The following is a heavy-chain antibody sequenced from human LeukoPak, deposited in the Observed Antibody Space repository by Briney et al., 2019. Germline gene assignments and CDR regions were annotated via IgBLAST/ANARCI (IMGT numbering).Heavy chain of an antibody. CDR3: ARVAKIHYFDY. J-gene: IGHJ4*02. V-gene: IGHV3-21*01. CDR1: GFTFTSYS. CDR2: ISSSSSYI. Sequence: GGSLRLSCAASGFTFTSYSMNWVRQAPGKGLEWVSSISSSSSYIYYADSVKGRFTISRDNAKNSQYLQMNSLRAEDTAVYYCARVAKIHYFDYWGQGTLVTVSS.